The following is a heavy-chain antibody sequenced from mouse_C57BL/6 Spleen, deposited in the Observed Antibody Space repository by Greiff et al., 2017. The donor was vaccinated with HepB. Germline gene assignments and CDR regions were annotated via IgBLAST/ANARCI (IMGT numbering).Heavy chain of an antibody. CDR3: ARDLGYDYDDYYAMDY. D-gene: IGHD2-4*01. V-gene: IGHV1-9*01. Sequence: VQLQESGAELMKPGASVKLSCKATGYTFTGYWIEWVKQRPGHGLEWIGEILPGSGSTNYNEKFKGKATFTADTSSNTAYMQLSSLTTEDSAIYYWARDLGYDYDDYYAMDYWGQGTSVTVSS. CDR1: GYTFTGYW. CDR2: ILPGSGST. J-gene: IGHJ4*01.